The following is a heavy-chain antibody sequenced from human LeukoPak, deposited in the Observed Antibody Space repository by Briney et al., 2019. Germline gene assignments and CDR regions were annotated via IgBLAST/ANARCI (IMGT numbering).Heavy chain of an antibody. J-gene: IGHJ4*02. D-gene: IGHD1-26*01. Sequence: ASVKVSCKASGYTFTSYAMHWVRQAPGQRLEWIGWIVVGSGNTNYAQKFQERVTITRDMSTSTAYMELSSLRSEDTAVYYCTSDPTFYSGRYCFDYWGQGTLVTVSS. CDR3: TSDPTFYSGRYCFDY. CDR2: IVVGSGNT. CDR1: GYTFTSYA. V-gene: IGHV1-58*02.